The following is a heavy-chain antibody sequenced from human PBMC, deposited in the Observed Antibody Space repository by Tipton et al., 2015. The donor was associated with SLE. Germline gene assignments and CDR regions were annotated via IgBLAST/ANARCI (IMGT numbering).Heavy chain of an antibody. V-gene: IGHV4-59*01. CDR1: GASISFYY. Sequence: TLSLTCTVSGASISFYYLSWIRQPPGTGLEWIAYSSYSGSTNYNSSLKSRVSISIDTSKNQFSLKMTSLTPADTAVYFCAGGGASARFDFWGQGTLVTASS. D-gene: IGHD3-10*01. CDR3: AGGGASARFDF. CDR2: SSYSGST. J-gene: IGHJ4*02.